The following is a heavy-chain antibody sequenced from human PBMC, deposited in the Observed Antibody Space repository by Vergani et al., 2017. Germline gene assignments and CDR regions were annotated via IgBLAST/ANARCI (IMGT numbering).Heavy chain of an antibody. V-gene: IGHV1-69*13. CDR3: ARDHVTAHGDYYGSGKPSDV. J-gene: IGHJ6*02. Sequence: QVQLVQSGAEVKKPGSSVKVSCKASGGTFSSYAISWVRQAPGQGLEWMGRIIPIFGTANYAQKFQGRVTITADESTSTAYMELSSLRSEDTAVYYCARDHVTAHGDYYGSGKPSDVWGQGTTVTVSS. D-gene: IGHD3-10*01. CDR2: IIPIFGTA. CDR1: GGTFSSYA.